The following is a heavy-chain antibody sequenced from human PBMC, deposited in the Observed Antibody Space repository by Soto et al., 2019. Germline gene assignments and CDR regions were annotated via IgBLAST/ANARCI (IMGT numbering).Heavy chain of an antibody. J-gene: IGHJ6*02. D-gene: IGHD6-19*01. CDR3: ARESVAYGSGGNDYYYGADV. Sequence: SETLSLTCAVSGGSISSGCYSWSWIRQPPGKGLEWIGYMYHSGSTNYNPSLKSRVTISIDTSKNQFSLKLTSVTAADTAVYYCARESVAYGSGGNDYYYGADVWGQGTTVTVSS. CDR2: MYHSGST. V-gene: IGHV4-30-2*01. CDR1: GGSISSGCYS.